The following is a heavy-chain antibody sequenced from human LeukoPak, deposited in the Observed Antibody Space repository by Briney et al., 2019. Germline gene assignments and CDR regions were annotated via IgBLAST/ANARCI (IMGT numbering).Heavy chain of an antibody. CDR1: GLTFSSYG. CDR3: MVRGVIDYYYHGMDV. Sequence: PGRSLRLSCAASGLTFSSYGMHWARQAPGKGLEWVAVISYDGSNKYYADSVKGRFTISRDNSKNTLYLQMNSLRAEDTAVYYCMVRGVIDYYYHGMDVWGKGTTVTVSS. CDR2: ISYDGSNK. J-gene: IGHJ6*04. D-gene: IGHD3-10*01. V-gene: IGHV3-30*03.